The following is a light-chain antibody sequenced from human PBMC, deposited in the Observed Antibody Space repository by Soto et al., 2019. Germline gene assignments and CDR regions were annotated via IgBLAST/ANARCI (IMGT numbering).Light chain of an antibody. CDR1: SSDVGGYNY. Sequence: QSALTQPASVSGSPGQSFTISCTGTSSDVGGYNYVSWYQQHPGKAPKLMIYDVSNRPSGVSNRFSGTKSGNTASMTISGLQAEDEADYYCSSYTSSSTPYVFGTGTKLTAL. CDR2: DVS. V-gene: IGLV2-14*01. CDR3: SSYTSSSTPYV. J-gene: IGLJ1*01.